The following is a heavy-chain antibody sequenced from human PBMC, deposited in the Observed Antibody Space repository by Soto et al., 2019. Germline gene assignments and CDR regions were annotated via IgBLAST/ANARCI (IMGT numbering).Heavy chain of an antibody. CDR1: GYTFTNYY. CDR3: AIPLARTTPFDY. CDR2: IDPSDSYI. V-gene: IGHV5-10-1*03. Sequence: EVQLVQSGAELKKPGESLRISCQASGYTFTNYYIAWVRQVPGKGLEWMGRIDPSDSYIKYSPSFEGHVTMSVDKSISTALLQWSRLEASDTAMYFCAIPLARTTPFDYWGQGSLVTVSS. D-gene: IGHD1-7*01. J-gene: IGHJ4*02.